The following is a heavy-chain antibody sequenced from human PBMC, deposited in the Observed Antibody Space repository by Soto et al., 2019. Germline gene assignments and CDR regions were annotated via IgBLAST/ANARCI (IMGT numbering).Heavy chain of an antibody. D-gene: IGHD6-19*01. CDR3: ARDQSSGWYAWGYFAY. CDR2: IYYSGST. V-gene: IGHV4-31*01. CDR1: GGSISSGGYY. Sequence: QVQLQESGPGLVKPSQTLSLTCTVSGGSISSGGYYWSWIRQHPGKGLEWIGYIYYSGSTYYNLSLKSLVTISVDTSKNQFSLKLSSVTAAATAVYYCARDQSSGWYAWGYFAYWGQGTLVTVSS. J-gene: IGHJ4*02.